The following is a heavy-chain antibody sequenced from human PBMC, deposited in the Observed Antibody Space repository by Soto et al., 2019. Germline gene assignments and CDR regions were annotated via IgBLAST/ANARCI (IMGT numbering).Heavy chain of an antibody. J-gene: IGHJ5*02. D-gene: IGHD3-9*01. CDR1: GGSISSGGYY. CDR3: ARGGDILTGSNWFDP. V-gene: IGHV4-31*03. CDR2: IYFSGST. Sequence: QVQLQESGPGLVKPSQTLSLTCTVSGGSISSGGYYWSCIRQHPGKGLEWIGYIYFSGSTYYNPSLKSRVTISVDTSKNQFSLKLSSVTAADTAVYYCARGGDILTGSNWFDPWGQGTQVTVSS.